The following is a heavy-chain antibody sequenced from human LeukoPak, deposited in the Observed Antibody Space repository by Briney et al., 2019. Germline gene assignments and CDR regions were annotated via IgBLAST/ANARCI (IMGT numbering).Heavy chain of an antibody. CDR3: ARVNGDYEKTYYFDY. V-gene: IGHV1-18*01. CDR2: ISAYNGNT. J-gene: IGHJ4*02. D-gene: IGHD4-17*01. CDR1: GYTFTSYG. Sequence: ASVKVSCKASGYTFTSYGICWVRQAPGQGLEWMGWISAYNGNTNYAQKLQGRVTMTTDTSTSTAYMELRSLRSDDTAVYYCARVNGDYEKTYYFDYWGQGTLVTVSS.